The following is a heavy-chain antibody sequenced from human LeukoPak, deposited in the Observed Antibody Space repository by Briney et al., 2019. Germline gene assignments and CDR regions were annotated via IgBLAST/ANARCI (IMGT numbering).Heavy chain of an antibody. V-gene: IGHV1-46*01. J-gene: IGHJ5*01. Sequence: ASVKVSCKAFGYTFTSNYMHWVRQAPGQGPEWMGVISPSGGSTTYAQKFQGRVTMTRDTSTSTVYMELSSLRSEDTAVYYCAIGLYGDYDPVGVAWFDPWGQGTLVSVSS. CDR2: ISPSGGST. CDR3: AIGLYGDYDPVGVAWFDP. CDR1: GYTFTSNY. D-gene: IGHD4-17*01.